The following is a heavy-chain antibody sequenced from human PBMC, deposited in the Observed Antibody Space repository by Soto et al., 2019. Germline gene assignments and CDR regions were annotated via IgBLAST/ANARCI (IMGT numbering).Heavy chain of an antibody. CDR2: IVVGSGNT. J-gene: IGHJ6*02. CDR1: GFTFTSSA. V-gene: IGHV1-58*01. D-gene: IGHD3-10*01. CDR3: AAEKRAGRYYYYGRDV. Sequence: GASVKVSCKASGFTFTSSAVKRVLQARGQRLEWIGWIVVGSGNTNYAQKFQERVTITRDMSTSTAYMELSSLRSEDTAVYYCAAEKRAGRYYYYGRDVWGHGTKVTVS.